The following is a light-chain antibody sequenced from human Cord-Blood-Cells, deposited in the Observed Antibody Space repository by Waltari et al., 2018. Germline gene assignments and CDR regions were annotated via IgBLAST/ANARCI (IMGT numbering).Light chain of an antibody. Sequence: EIAMTQSPATLSVSPEERATLSCRASQSVSSNLAWYQQKPGQAPRLLIYGASTRATGIPARFSGSGSGTEFTLTISSLQSEDFAVYYCQQYNNWPRTFGQGTKLEIK. V-gene: IGKV3-15*01. CDR3: QQYNNWPRT. J-gene: IGKJ2*01. CDR2: GAS. CDR1: QSVSSN.